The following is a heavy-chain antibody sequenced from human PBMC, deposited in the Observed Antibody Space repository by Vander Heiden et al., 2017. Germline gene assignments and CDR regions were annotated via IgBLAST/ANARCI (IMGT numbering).Heavy chain of an antibody. D-gene: IGHD2-15*01. V-gene: IGHV5-51*01. CDR1: GYSFPSYW. CDR3: ARFGCGGMDV. Sequence: EVQLVPSGSEVQKPGESLKISCKGSGYSFPSYWIVWVRQRPGKGLEWLGIIYPGDSDTRYSPSFQGKVTISADKSISTAYLHWSSLKASDTARYYCARFGCGGMDVWGQGTPVTVSS. CDR2: IYPGDSDT. J-gene: IGHJ6*02.